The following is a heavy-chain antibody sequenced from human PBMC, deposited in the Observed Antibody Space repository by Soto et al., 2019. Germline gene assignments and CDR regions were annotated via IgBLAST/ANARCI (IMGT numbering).Heavy chain of an antibody. V-gene: IGHV3-53*01. CDR2: IYSGGST. CDR3: HGYGY. CDR1: GFSVTANY. Sequence: EVQVVESGGGLIQPGGSLRLSCEVSGFSVTANYMSWVRQAPGKGLDWVSVIYSGGSTYYIDSVNGRFSISRDISKNTLYLQMNSLRAEDTAVYYCHGYGYWGQGTLVTVSS. J-gene: IGHJ4*02. D-gene: IGHD5-12*01.